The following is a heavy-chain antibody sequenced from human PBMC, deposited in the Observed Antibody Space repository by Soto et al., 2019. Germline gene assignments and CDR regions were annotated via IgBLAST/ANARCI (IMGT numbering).Heavy chain of an antibody. J-gene: IGHJ4*02. CDR3: ARDATVGAILHFDY. Sequence: PGGSLRLSCAASGFTFSSYSMNWVRQAPGKELEWVSSISSSSSYIYYADSVKGRFTISRDNAKNSLYLQMNSLRAEDTAVYYCARDATVGAILHFDYWGQGTLVTVSS. D-gene: IGHD1-26*01. V-gene: IGHV3-21*01. CDR1: GFTFSSYS. CDR2: ISSSSSYI.